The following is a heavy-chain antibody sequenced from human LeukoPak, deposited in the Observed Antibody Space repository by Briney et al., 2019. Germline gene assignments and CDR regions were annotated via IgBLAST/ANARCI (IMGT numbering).Heavy chain of an antibody. V-gene: IGHV5-51*01. CDR1: GYSFTNYW. CDR3: ARQIAEVGTSRYLDI. Sequence: GESLKIPCKGSGYSFTNYWIGWVRQMPGKGLEWMGFIYPGESDTRYSPSFQGQVTISADKSISTAHLQWSSLKASDTAMYYCARQIAEVGTSRYLDIWGRGTLVTVSS. J-gene: IGHJ2*01. CDR2: IYPGESDT. D-gene: IGHD6-13*01.